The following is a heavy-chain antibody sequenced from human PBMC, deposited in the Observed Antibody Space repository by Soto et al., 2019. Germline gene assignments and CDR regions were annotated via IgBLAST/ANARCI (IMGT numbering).Heavy chain of an antibody. D-gene: IGHD3-16*01. V-gene: IGHV4-31*03. Sequence: QVQLQESGPGLVKPSQTLSLTCTVSGDSISSGGYYWSWIRQHPGKGLEWIAYIYYSGSTYYNPSFKSRVSISVHPSKNSFSLKLSSVTAADTAVYYCARVPNMGYYYYYMDVWGKGTTVTVSS. CDR3: ARVPNMGYYYYYMDV. J-gene: IGHJ6*03. CDR1: GDSISSGGYY. CDR2: IYYSGST.